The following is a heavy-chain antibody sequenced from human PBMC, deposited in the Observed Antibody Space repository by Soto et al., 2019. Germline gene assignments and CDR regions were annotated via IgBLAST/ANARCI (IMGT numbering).Heavy chain of an antibody. D-gene: IGHD3-16*01. V-gene: IGHV4-59*01. Sequence: SETLSLTCTVSGGSISTNYWSWIRLPPGQGLEWIGYIYSSGTTKYNPSLKSRVTISVDTSKNQFSLRLTSVTAADTAVYYCARHPNTFYFDSWGQGTLVTVSS. CDR2: IYSSGTT. J-gene: IGHJ4*02. CDR3: ARHPNTFYFDS. CDR1: GGSISTNY.